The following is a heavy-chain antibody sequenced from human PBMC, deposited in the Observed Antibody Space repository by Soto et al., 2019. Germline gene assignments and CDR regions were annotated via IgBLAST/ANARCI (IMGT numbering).Heavy chain of an antibody. Sequence: VGSLRLSCVSSVCTFENYAMSCVRHSPGKWLEWVSAISGSGGTTYYSDSVKGRFTISRDNSKNTVYLQMNDLRVEDAAEYFCAKDSWAIFGVPAGQYYAMEVWGQGTTVNVSS. CDR3: AKDSWAIFGVPAGQYYAMEV. V-gene: IGHV3-23*01. D-gene: IGHD3-3*01. CDR1: VCTFENYA. J-gene: IGHJ6*01. CDR2: ISGSGGTT.